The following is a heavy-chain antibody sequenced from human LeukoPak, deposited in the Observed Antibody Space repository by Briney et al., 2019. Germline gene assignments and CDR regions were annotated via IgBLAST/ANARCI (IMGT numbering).Heavy chain of an antibody. CDR1: GFIFSSYG. CDR3: ARNRVSSSWFKSSNWFDP. V-gene: IGHV3-30*02. CDR2: IRYDGNKK. D-gene: IGHD6-13*01. Sequence: GGSLRLSCAASGFIFSSYGMHWVRQAPGKGLEWVAFIRYDGNKKYYADFVKGRFTISRDNSKNTLYLQMNSLRAEDTAVYYCARNRVSSSWFKSSNWFDPWGQGTLVTVSS. J-gene: IGHJ5*02.